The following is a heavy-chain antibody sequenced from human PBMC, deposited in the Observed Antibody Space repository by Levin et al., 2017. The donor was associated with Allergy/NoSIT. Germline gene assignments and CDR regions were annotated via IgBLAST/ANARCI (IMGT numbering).Heavy chain of an antibody. V-gene: IGHV3-30-3*01. CDR1: GFTFSNYA. CDR2: ISYDGSNK. J-gene: IGHJ4*02. Sequence: QAGGSLRLSCAASGFTFSNYAMHWVRQAPGKGLEWVAVISYDGSNKYYADSVKGRFTISRDNSKNTLYLQMNSLRAEDTAVYYCARDGVKYSTTNWIDYWGQGTLVTVSS. D-gene: IGHD2/OR15-2a*01. CDR3: ARDGVKYSTTNWIDY.